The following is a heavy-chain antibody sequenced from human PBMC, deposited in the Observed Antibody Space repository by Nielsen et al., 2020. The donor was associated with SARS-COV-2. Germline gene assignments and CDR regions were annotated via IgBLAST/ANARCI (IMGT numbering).Heavy chain of an antibody. V-gene: IGHV4-39*01. D-gene: IGHD3-3*01. CDR2: IYYSGST. J-gene: IGHJ6*02. CDR3: AGRKHDFWSGFYGMDV. Sequence: SETLSPTCTVPGGSISSSSYYWGWIRQPPGKGLEWIGSIYYSGSTYYNPSLKSRVTISVDTSKNQFSLKLSSVTAADTAVYYCAGRKHDFWSGFYGMDVWGQGTTVTVSS. CDR1: GGSISSSSYY.